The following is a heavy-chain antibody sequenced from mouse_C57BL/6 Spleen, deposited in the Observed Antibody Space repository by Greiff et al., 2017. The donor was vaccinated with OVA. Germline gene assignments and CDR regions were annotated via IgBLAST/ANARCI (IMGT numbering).Heavy chain of an antibody. Sequence: VNVVESGAELVRPGASVTLSCKASGYTFTDYEMHWVKQTPVHGLEWIGAIDPETGGTAYNQKFKGKAILTADKSSSTAYMELRSLTSEDSAVYYCAAGYSNFYWYFDVWGTGTTVNVSS. CDR2: IDPETGGT. V-gene: IGHV1-15*01. J-gene: IGHJ1*03. CDR3: AAGYSNFYWYFDV. D-gene: IGHD2-5*01. CDR1: GYTFTDYE.